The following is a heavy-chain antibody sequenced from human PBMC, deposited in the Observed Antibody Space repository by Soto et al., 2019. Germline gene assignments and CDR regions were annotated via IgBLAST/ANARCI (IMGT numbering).Heavy chain of an antibody. CDR2: ISYDGSKK. V-gene: IGHV3-30*03. CDR1: GFSFSRYG. Sequence: QVQLVESGGGVVQPGRSLRLSCAASGFSFSRYGMHWVRQAPGKGLEWVAVISYDGSKKYDADSVKGRFTISRDNSKNAXXRQMNNLRPEDTAVYYCVRDSISGSYYFYYYGMDVWGRGTTVTVSS. CDR3: VRDSISGSYYFYYYGMDV. J-gene: IGHJ6*02. D-gene: IGHD1-26*01.